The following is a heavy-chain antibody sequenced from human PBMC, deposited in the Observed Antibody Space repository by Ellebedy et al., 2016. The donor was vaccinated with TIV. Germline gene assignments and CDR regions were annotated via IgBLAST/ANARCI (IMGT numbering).Heavy chain of an antibody. CDR1: GFNVTSPW. CDR2: TNTDVSGA. Sequence: GESLKISCAASGFNVTSPWMHLVRQAPGKGLVWVSRTNTDVSGAAYADSVKGRFTISRDNTKNTLYLQMNSLRAEDTAVYYWARDSRIQLWWCYFDFWGQGTLVTVSS. V-gene: IGHV3-74*01. J-gene: IGHJ4*02. D-gene: IGHD5-18*01. CDR3: ARDSRIQLWWCYFDF.